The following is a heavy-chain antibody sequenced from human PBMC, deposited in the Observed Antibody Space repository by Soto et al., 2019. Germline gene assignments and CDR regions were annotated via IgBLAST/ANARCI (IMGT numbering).Heavy chain of an antibody. CDR3: ARGGVVPAANYAEYFQH. V-gene: IGHV1-69*01. J-gene: IGHJ1*01. D-gene: IGHD2-2*01. CDR1: GGTFSSYA. Sequence: QVQLVQSGAEVKKPGSSVTVSCKASGGTFSSYAISWGRQAPGQGLEWMGGIIPIFGTANYAQKFQGRVTITADESTSTAYMELSSLRSEDTAVYYCARGGVVPAANYAEYFQHWGQGTLVTVSS. CDR2: IIPIFGTA.